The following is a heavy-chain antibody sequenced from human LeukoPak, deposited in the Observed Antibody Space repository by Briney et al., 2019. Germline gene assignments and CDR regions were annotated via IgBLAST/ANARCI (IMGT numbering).Heavy chain of an antibody. CDR1: GFTFSSYS. CDR2: ISSSSSYI. V-gene: IGHV3-21*01. Sequence: GGSLRLSCAASGFTFSSYSMNWVRQAPGEGLEWVSSISSSSSYIYYADSVKGRFTISRDNAKNSLYLQMNSLRAEDTAVYYCARDFRDRVGATTVWFDPWGQGTLVTVSS. CDR3: ARDFRDRVGATTVWFDP. J-gene: IGHJ5*02. D-gene: IGHD1-26*01.